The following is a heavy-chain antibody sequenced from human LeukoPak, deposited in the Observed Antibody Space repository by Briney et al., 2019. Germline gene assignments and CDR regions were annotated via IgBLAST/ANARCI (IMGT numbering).Heavy chain of an antibody. CDR1: GFTFSSYG. V-gene: IGHV3-33*01. J-gene: IGHJ4*02. CDR3: ARDSRPPARIEAYDGDLDY. Sequence: GGSLRLSCAASGFTFSSYGMHWVRQAPGKGLEGVALIWYDGSNKFYADSVKGRFTISRDNSKNTLYLQMNSLRAEDTAVYYCARDSRPPARIEAYDGDLDYWGQGTLVTVSS. D-gene: IGHD4-17*01. CDR2: IWYDGSNK.